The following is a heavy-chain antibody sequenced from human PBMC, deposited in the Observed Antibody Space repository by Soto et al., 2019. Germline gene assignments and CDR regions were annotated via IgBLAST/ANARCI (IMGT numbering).Heavy chain of an antibody. D-gene: IGHD2-15*01. J-gene: IGHJ4*02. Sequence: EVQLVESGGGLVKPGGSLRLSCAASGFTFSNAWMNWVRQAPGKGLEWVGRIKSKTDGGTTDYAAHVKCRFTISRDDSKNTLYLQMNSLKTEDPAVYYCTTDGDIVVVVASSYFDYWCQGTMVTVSS. CDR3: TTDGDIVVVVASSYFDY. CDR1: GFTFSNAW. V-gene: IGHV3-15*07. CDR2: IKSKTDGGTT.